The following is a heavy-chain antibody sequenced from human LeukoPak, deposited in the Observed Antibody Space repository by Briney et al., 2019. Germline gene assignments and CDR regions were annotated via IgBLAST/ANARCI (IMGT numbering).Heavy chain of an antibody. J-gene: IGHJ3*02. V-gene: IGHV3-9*01. CDR3: AKGQYYYGSGTTPDAFDI. CDR1: GFTFDDYA. CDR2: ISWNSGSI. Sequence: GRSLRLSCAASGFTFDDYAMHWVRQAPGKGLEWVSGISWNSGSIGYADSVKGRFTISRDNAKNSLYLQMNSLRAEDTALYYCAKGQYYYGSGTTPDAFDIWGQGTMVTVSS. D-gene: IGHD3-10*01.